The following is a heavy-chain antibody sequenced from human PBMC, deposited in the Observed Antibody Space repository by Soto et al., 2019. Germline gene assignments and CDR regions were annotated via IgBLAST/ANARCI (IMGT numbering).Heavy chain of an antibody. CDR1: GGSFSDFH. CDR3: ARTHYSMDV. Sequence: QVQLQQWGAGLLKPSETLSLICAVYGGSFSDFHWSWIRQPPGKGLEWIGEINHRGNTNYNPSLKSRVTMSVDTSQNQFSLKMTSVTAADTAVYYCARTHYSMDVWDKGTTVTVSS. CDR2: INHRGNT. J-gene: IGHJ6*03. V-gene: IGHV4-34*01.